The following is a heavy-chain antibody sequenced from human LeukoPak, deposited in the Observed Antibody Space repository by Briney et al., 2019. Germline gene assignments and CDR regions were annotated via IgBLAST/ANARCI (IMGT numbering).Heavy chain of an antibody. Sequence: ASVKGSCKASGYTFTSYGISWVRQTPGQGLEWVGCISAYNGNTNYTQKLQGRVTMTTDTSTSTAYMELRSMRSDDTDVYYCARAAASEKHLYYTDVWGKGTTVTVSS. V-gene: IGHV1-18*01. J-gene: IGHJ6*03. D-gene: IGHD6-13*01. CDR1: GYTFTSYG. CDR3: ARAAASEKHLYYTDV. CDR2: ISAYNGNT.